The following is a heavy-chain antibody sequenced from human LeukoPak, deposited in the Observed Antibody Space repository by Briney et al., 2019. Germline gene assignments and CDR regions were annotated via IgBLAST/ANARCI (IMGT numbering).Heavy chain of an antibody. CDR3: ARVLGDYSSSWYSEDV. CDR2: IYTSGST. Sequence: SETLSLTCTVSGGSISSYYWSWIRQPAGKGLEWIGRIYTSGSTNYNPSLKSRVTMSVDTSKNQVSLKLSSVTAADTAVYYCARVLGDYSSSWYSEDVWGQGTTVTVSS. J-gene: IGHJ6*02. CDR1: GGSISSYY. V-gene: IGHV4-4*07. D-gene: IGHD6-13*01.